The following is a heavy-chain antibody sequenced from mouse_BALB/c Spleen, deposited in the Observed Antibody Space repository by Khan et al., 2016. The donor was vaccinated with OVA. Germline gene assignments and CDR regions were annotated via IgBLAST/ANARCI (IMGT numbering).Heavy chain of an antibody. V-gene: IGHV5-6*01. J-gene: IGHJ3*01. CDR2: VSTGGGHYT. Sequence: EVQLLETGGDLVKPGGSLKLSCAASGFTFSTYGMSWVRQTPDKRLEWVATVSTGGGHYTYYPDSVKGRFTISRDNAKNTLYLQMSSLKSEDTAIYYCARLAYYYNSEGFAYWGQGTLVTVSA. D-gene: IGHD1-1*02. CDR3: ARLAYYYNSEGFAY. CDR1: GFTFSTYG.